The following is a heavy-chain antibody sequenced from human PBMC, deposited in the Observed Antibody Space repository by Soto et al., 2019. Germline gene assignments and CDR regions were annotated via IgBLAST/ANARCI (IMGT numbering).Heavy chain of an antibody. J-gene: IGHJ4*02. CDR2: IYYSGST. D-gene: IGHD1-26*01. CDR3: ARDLRRVRDGSNYYYFDY. Sequence: SETLSLTCTVSGDSISSGDYYWSWIRQPPGKGLEWIGYIYYSGSTYYNPSLKSRVTISVDTSKNQFSLKLTSVTAADTAVYYCARDLRRVRDGSNYYYFDYWGQGTLVTISS. V-gene: IGHV4-30-4*02. CDR1: GDSISSGDYY.